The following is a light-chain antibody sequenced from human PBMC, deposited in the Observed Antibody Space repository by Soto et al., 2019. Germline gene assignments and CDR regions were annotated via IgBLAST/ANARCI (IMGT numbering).Light chain of an antibody. J-gene: IGKJ2*01. CDR3: QQYNSFHT. CDR1: QSISSW. Sequence: DIQMTQSPSTLSASVGDRVTITCRASQSISSWLAWYQQKPGKAPKLLIYKASSLESGVPSRFSGSGSGTEFTLIISSLQPDDFASYYYQQYNSFHTFGQGTKLEIK. V-gene: IGKV1-5*03. CDR2: KAS.